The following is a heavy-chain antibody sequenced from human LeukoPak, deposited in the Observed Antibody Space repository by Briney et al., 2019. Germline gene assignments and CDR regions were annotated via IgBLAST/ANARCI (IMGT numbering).Heavy chain of an antibody. Sequence: PGRSLRLSCAASGFTFSSYGMHWVRRAPGKGLEWVAVISYDGSNKYYADSVKGRFTISRDNSKNTLYLQMNSLRAEDTAVYYCSYVLREYYFDYWGQGTLVTVSS. CDR3: SYVLREYYFDY. V-gene: IGHV3-30*03. CDR1: GFTFSSYG. D-gene: IGHD3-10*02. J-gene: IGHJ4*02. CDR2: ISYDGSNK.